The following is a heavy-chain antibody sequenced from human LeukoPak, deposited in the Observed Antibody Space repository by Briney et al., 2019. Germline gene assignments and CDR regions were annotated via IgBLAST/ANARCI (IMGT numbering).Heavy chain of an antibody. Sequence: GESLKISCKGSGYSFTSYWIGWVRQMPGKGLEWRGIIYPGDSDTRYSPSFQGQVTISADKSISTAYLQWSSLKASDTAMYYCARDCSSTSCYPYGFDPWGQGTLVTVSS. J-gene: IGHJ5*02. D-gene: IGHD2-2*01. CDR1: GYSFTSYW. CDR3: ARDCSSTSCYPYGFDP. CDR2: IYPGDSDT. V-gene: IGHV5-51*01.